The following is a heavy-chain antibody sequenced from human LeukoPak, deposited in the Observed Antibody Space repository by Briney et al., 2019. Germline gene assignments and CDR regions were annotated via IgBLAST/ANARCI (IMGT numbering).Heavy chain of an antibody. Sequence: GGSLRLSCAASGFTFSSYSMNWVRQAPGKGLEWVSYISSSYSTIFYADSVKGRFTISRDNAKNSLYLQMNSLRAEDTAVYYCAKDLHVFTMIVVGLFDYWGQGTLVTVSS. V-gene: IGHV3-48*04. CDR3: AKDLHVFTMIVVGLFDY. D-gene: IGHD3-22*01. CDR1: GFTFSSYS. J-gene: IGHJ4*02. CDR2: ISSSYSTI.